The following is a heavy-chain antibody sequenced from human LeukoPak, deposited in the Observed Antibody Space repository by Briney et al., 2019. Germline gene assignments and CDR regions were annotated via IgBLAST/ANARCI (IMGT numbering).Heavy chain of an antibody. Sequence: ASVKVPCNASGYTFSAYYMHWVRQAPGQGLELIGLIDANSGETKYAQKFQGRVTITRDTSIGTAYMELNSLISDDTAVYYCASEAFCVGGSCQLHRVASWGPGTQVTVSS. J-gene: IGHJ4*02. D-gene: IGHD2-15*01. V-gene: IGHV1-2*02. CDR3: ASEAFCVGGSCQLHRVAS. CDR2: IDANSGET. CDR1: GYTFSAYY.